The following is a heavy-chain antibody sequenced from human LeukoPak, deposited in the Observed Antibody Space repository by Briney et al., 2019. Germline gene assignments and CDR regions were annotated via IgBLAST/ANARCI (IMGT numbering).Heavy chain of an antibody. D-gene: IGHD2-21*01. J-gene: IGHJ4*02. CDR3: ARDRGDPTIY. V-gene: IGHV3-7*01. CDR2: INQDRSEK. Sequence: GGSLRLSCGASGFTFSSYWMSWVRQAPGKGLEWVANINQDRSEKYYVDSVKGRFTISRDNAKNSLYLQMSSLRAEDTAVYYCARDRGDPTIYWGQGTLVTVSS. CDR1: GFTFSSYW.